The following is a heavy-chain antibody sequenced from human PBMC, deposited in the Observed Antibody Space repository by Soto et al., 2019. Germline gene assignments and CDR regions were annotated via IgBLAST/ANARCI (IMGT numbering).Heavy chain of an antibody. CDR1: GFTFSSYS. V-gene: IGHV3-21*01. J-gene: IGHJ4*02. CDR3: ARDAGTEDDILTGYSH. Sequence: GGSLRLSCAASGFTFSSYSMNWVRQAPGKGLEWVSSISSSSSYIYYADSVKGRFTIPRDNAKNSLYLQMNSLRAEDTAVYYCARDAGTEDDILTGYSHWGQGTLVTVSS. CDR2: ISSSSSYI. D-gene: IGHD3-9*01.